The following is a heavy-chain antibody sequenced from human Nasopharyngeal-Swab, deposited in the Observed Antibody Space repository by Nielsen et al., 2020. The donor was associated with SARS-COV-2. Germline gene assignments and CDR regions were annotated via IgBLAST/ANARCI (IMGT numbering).Heavy chain of an antibody. J-gene: IGHJ6*02. CDR3: AKVRICYYGGMDV. D-gene: IGHD2-21*02. V-gene: IGHV3-9*01. Sequence: PGKGLEWVSGISWNSGSIGYADSVKGRFTISRDNAKNSLYLQMNSLRAEDTALYYCAKVRICYYGGMDVWGQGTTVTVSS. CDR2: ISWNSGSI.